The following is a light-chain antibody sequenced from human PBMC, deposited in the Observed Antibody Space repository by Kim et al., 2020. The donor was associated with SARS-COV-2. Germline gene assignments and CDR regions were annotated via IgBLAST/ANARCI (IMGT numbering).Light chain of an antibody. CDR2: DVS. V-gene: IGLV2-14*01. CDR3: SSYTTSCTLV. CDR1: SSDA. Sequence: QSALTQPASVSGSPGQSITISCTGTSSDAVSWYQQHPGKAPKLMIYDVSRRPSGVSNRFSGSKSGNTASLTISGLPAEDETDYYCSSYTTSCTLVFG. J-gene: IGLJ2*01.